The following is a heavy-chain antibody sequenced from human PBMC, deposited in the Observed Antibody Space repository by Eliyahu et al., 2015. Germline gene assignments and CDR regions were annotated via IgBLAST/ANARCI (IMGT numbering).Heavy chain of an antibody. CDR2: MYNGGST. CDR1: GFTVSSNY. D-gene: IGHD3-10*01. CDR3: ARDLGSYKRAFDY. J-gene: IGHJ4*02. Sequence: EVQLVESGGGLIQPGGSLRLSCAASGFTVSSNYMSWVRQAPGKGLEWVSVMYNGGSTYYADSVKGRFTISRDNSKNTLYLQMNDLRAEDTAVYYCARDLGSYKRAFDYWGQGTLVTVSS. V-gene: IGHV3-53*01.